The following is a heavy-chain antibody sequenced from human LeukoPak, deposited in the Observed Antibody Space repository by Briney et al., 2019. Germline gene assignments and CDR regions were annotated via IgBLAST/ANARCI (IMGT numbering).Heavy chain of an antibody. CDR3: ARDQSGWYILWGYFDY. J-gene: IGHJ4*02. CDR1: GFTFSSYA. V-gene: IGHV3-30-3*01. D-gene: IGHD6-19*01. Sequence: TGRSLRLSCAASGFTFSSYAMHWVRQAPGKGLEWVAVISYDGSNKYYADSVKGRFTISRDNSKNTLYLQMNSLRAEDTAVYYCARDQSGWYILWGYFDYWGQGTLVTVSS. CDR2: ISYDGSNK.